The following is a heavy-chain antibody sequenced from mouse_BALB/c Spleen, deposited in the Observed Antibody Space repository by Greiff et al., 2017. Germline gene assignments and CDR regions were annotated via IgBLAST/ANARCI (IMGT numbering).Heavy chain of an antibody. J-gene: IGHJ3*01. Sequence: VQLKESGPELMKPGASVKISCKASGYSFTSYYMHWVKQSHGKSLEWIGYIDPFNGGTSYNQKFKGKATLTVDKSSSTAYMHLSSLTSEDSAVYYCAEYGNSWFAYWGQGTLVTVSA. V-gene: IGHV1S135*01. D-gene: IGHD2-10*02. CDR3: AEYGNSWFAY. CDR2: IDPFNGGT. CDR1: GYSFTSYY.